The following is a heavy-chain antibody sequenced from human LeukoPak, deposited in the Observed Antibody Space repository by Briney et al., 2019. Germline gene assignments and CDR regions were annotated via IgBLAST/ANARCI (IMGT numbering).Heavy chain of an antibody. CDR2: ISWNGGSI. D-gene: IGHD5-24*01. Sequence: PGRSLRLSCAASGFTFNDYAMHWVRQAPGKGLEWVSGISWNGGSIGYADSVKGRFTISRDNSKNTLYLQMSSLRAEDTAVYFCAKGRDVYNYWYFDLWGRGTLVTVSS. V-gene: IGHV3-9*01. CDR1: GFTFNDYA. CDR3: AKGRDVYNYWYFDL. J-gene: IGHJ2*01.